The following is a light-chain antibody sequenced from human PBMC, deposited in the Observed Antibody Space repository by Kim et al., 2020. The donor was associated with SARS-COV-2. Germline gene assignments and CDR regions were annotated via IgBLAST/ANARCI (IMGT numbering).Light chain of an antibody. CDR1: SSNMGNNY. CDR2: DNN. J-gene: IGLJ1*01. CDR3: GTWDSSLSAGV. V-gene: IGLV1-51*01. Sequence: GPKVTISCSGSSSNMGNNYVSWYQQLPGTAPKLLIYDNNKRPSGIPDRFSGSKSGTSATLGITGLQTGDEADYYCGTWDSSLSAGVFGTGTKVTVL.